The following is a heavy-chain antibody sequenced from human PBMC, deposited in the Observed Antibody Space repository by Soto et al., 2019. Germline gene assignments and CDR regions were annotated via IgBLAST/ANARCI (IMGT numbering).Heavy chain of an antibody. CDR2: ISGSSGST. CDR1: GFTFSSYA. V-gene: IGHV3-23*01. D-gene: IGHD1-26*01. Sequence: GSLRLSCAASGFTFSSYAMSWVRQAPGKGLEGFSAISGSSGSTYYAHPVKGRFTISRDNSKNTLYLQMNSLRAEDTAVYYCAKGSGSFTYYYGMDVWGQGTTVTVSS. J-gene: IGHJ6*02. CDR3: AKGSGSFTYYYGMDV.